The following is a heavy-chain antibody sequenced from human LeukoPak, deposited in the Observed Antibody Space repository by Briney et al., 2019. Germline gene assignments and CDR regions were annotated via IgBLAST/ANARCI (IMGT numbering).Heavy chain of an antibody. CDR3: ARPGTTGTTGAFDY. D-gene: IGHD1-1*01. CDR2: IIPIFGTA. V-gene: IGHV1-69*05. J-gene: IGHJ4*02. CDR1: GGTFSSYA. Sequence: SVKVSCKASGGTFSSYAISWVRQAPGQGLEWMGGIIPIFGTANYAQKFQGRVTITTDESTSTAYMELSSLRSEDTAVYYRARPGTTGTTGAFDYWGQGTLVTVSS.